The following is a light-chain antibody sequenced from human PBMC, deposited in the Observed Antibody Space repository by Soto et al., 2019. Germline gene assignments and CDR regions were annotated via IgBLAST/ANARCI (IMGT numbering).Light chain of an antibody. CDR1: QSINSW. CDR2: DAS. CDR3: QQYNSYPPRT. Sequence: DIQMTQSPSTLSASVGDRVTITCRASQSINSWLAWYQQKPGKAPKLLIYDASSLESGVPSRFSGSGSGTEFTLTISSLQPDDFATYYCQQYNSYPPRTFGGGTKVDIK. J-gene: IGKJ4*01. V-gene: IGKV1-5*01.